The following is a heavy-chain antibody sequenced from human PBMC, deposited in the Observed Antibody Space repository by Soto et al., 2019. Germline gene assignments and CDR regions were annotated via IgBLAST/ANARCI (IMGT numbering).Heavy chain of an antibody. CDR2: ITSSSSYI. Sequence: RFMRLCNAASGLSFNHSSMTWVRQAPGKGLEWVSSITSSSSYIYYADSVKGRFTISRDNAKNSLYLQMNSLRAEDTALYYCARDHYYDSSAYYHYWGQGTLVTVSS. J-gene: IGHJ4*02. V-gene: IGHV3-21*01. CDR3: ARDHYYDSSAYYHY. CDR1: GLSFNHSS. D-gene: IGHD3-22*01.